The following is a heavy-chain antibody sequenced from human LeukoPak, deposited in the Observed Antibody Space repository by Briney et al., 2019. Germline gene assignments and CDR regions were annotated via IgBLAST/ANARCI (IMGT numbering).Heavy chain of an antibody. J-gene: IGHJ6*03. D-gene: IGHD6-19*01. CDR2: INPSGGST. Sequence: ASVKVSCKASGYTFTSYHMHWVRQAPGQGLEWMGIINPSGGSTNYAQKFQGRVTMTRDTSTSTVYMELSSLRSEDTAVYYCAGRVQQWLADAGGYYYYMYVWGKGPTVTVSS. CDR1: GYTFTSYH. CDR3: AGRVQQWLADAGGYYYYMYV. V-gene: IGHV1-46*01.